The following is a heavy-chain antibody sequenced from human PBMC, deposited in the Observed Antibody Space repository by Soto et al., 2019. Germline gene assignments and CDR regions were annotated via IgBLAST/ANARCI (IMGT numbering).Heavy chain of an antibody. CDR3: VRHEPPASGNHYYYGVDV. D-gene: IGHD6-13*01. Sequence: PGESLKISCRGSGYRFTNYWIGWVRQMSGKGLEWMGIIYPGDSDTRYSPSFQGQVTISADKSISTAYLQWSSLKASDTAMYYCVRHEPPASGNHYYYGVDVWGQGTTVTVSS. V-gene: IGHV5-51*01. J-gene: IGHJ6*02. CDR1: GYRFTNYW. CDR2: IYPGDSDT.